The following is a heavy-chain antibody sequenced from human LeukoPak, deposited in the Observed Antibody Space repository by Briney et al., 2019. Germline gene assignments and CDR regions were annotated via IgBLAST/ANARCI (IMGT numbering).Heavy chain of an antibody. CDR2: IYYSGST. V-gene: IGHV4-39*07. CDR3: ARDSSYGSGSYRDY. J-gene: IGHJ4*02. CDR1: GGSISSSSYY. D-gene: IGHD3-10*01. Sequence: PSETLSLTCTVSGGSISSSSYYWGWIRQPPGKGLEWIGSIYYSGSTYYNPSLKSRVTISVDTSKNQLSLKLSSVTAADTAVYYCARDSSYGSGSYRDYWGQGTLVTVSS.